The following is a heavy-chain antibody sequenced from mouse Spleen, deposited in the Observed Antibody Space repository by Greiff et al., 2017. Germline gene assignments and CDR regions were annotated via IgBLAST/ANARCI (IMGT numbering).Heavy chain of an antibody. CDR1: GYTFTNYW. D-gene: IGHD1-1*01. J-gene: IGHJ2*01. V-gene: IGHV1-64*01. Sequence: QVQLQQTGAELVKPGASVKLSCKASGYTFTNYWMHWVKQRPGQGLEWIGMIHPNSAGTYYNEKFKSKATLTVDKSSTTAFLQLSSLTSEDSAVYYCAKEGNYYGSSPYYFDYWGQGTTLTVSS. CDR2: IHPNSAGT. CDR3: AKEGNYYGSSPYYFDY.